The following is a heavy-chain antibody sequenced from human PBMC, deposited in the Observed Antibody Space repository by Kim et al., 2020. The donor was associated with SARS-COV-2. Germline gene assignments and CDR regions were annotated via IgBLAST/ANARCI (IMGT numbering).Heavy chain of an antibody. CDR1: GGSFSGYY. V-gene: IGHV4-34*01. CDR2: INHSGST. CDR3: ASYMSRGQDIVAPYGMDV. Sequence: SETLSLTCAVYGGSFSGYYWSWIRQPPGKGLEWIGEINHSGSTNYNPSLKSRVTISVDTSKNQFSLKLSSVTAADTAVYYCASYMSRGQDIVAPYGMDVWGQGTTVTVSS. J-gene: IGHJ6*02. D-gene: IGHD2-15*01.